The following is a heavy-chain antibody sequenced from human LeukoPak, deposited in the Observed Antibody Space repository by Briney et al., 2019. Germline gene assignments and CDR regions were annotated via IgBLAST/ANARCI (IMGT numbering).Heavy chain of an antibody. CDR2: INPSGGST. V-gene: IGHV1-46*01. J-gene: IGHJ4*02. D-gene: IGHD6-25*01. CDR1: GYIFTSYY. Sequence: ASVKVSCKASGYIFTSYYMHWVRQAPGQGLEWMGIINPSGGSTSYAQKFQGRVTMTRDTSTSTAYMELRSLRSDDTAVYYCARGRRGLVDYWGQGTLVTVSS. CDR3: ARGRRGLVDY.